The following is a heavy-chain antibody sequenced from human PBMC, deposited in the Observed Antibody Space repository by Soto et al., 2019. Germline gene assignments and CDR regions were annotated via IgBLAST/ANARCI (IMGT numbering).Heavy chain of an antibody. Sequence: GGSLRLSCAASGFSFTNFAMSWVRQAPGKGLEWVAGIGASGDITWYADSVKGRLSISRDNSKDTLYLQLNSLRFEDTAVYYCAKDDFTDRGDDYFDYWGPGTLVTVSS. CDR1: GFSFTNFA. D-gene: IGHD2-21*02. CDR2: IGASGDIT. J-gene: IGHJ4*02. V-gene: IGHV3-23*01. CDR3: AKDDFTDRGDDYFDY.